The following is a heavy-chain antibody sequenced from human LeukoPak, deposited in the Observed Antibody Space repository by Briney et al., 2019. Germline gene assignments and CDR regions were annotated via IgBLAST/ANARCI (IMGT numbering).Heavy chain of an antibody. Sequence: GGSLRLSCAASGFTFSSYLMHWVRQAPGKGLVWVSHINPDGSSTAYAGSAKGRFTISRDNAKNRLYLQMNSLRAEDTAVYYCSSPRGWDDAVDYWGQRAPVTVS. D-gene: IGHD5-12*01. CDR3: SSPRGWDDAVDY. V-gene: IGHV3-74*01. CDR2: INPDGSST. J-gene: IGHJ4*02. CDR1: GFTFSSYL.